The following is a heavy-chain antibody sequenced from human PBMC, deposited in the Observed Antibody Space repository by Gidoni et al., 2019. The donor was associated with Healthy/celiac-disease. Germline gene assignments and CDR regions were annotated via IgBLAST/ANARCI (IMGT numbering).Heavy chain of an antibody. D-gene: IGHD3-22*01. CDR2: IQYSGST. V-gene: IGHV4-59*01. J-gene: IGHJ4*02. CDR3: ARGSLRGGLYYDSSGYYRSPFDY. Sequence: QVQLQESGPGLVKPSETLSLTCTVSGGSIRSYYWRWIRQPPRKGLEWIGYIQYSGSTHSNPPLKSRVTISVDTSKNQFSLKLSSVTAADTAVYYCARGSLRGGLYYDSSGYYRSPFDYWGQGTLVTVSS. CDR1: GGSIRSYY.